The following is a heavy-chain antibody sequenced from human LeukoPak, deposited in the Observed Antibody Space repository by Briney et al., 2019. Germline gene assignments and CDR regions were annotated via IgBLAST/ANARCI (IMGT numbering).Heavy chain of an antibody. V-gene: IGHV1-8*01. CDR2: MNPNSGNT. CDR3: ARAQYCSSTSCYIITGDLDY. J-gene: IGHJ4*02. Sequence: ASVKVSCKASGYTFTSYDINWVRQATGQGPEWMGWMNPNSGNTGYAQKFQGRVTMTRNTFISTAYMELSSLRSEDTAVYYCARAQYCSSTSCYIITGDLDYWGQGTLVTVSS. CDR1: GYTFTSYD. D-gene: IGHD2-2*02.